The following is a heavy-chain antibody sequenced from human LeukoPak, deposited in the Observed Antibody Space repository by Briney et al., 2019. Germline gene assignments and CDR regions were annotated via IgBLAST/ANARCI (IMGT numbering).Heavy chain of an antibody. D-gene: IGHD6-13*01. J-gene: IGHJ3*01. CDR2: ISTSGDRT. Sequence: PGGSLRLSCAASGFTFSSYAMSWVRQAPGKGLEWVSAISTSGDRTYYADSVKGRFTISRDGSKNTLYMQMNSLRAEDTAVYYCAKDYLGSSYAFDVWGQGTMVTVSS. CDR3: AKDYLGSSYAFDV. V-gene: IGHV3-23*01. CDR1: GFTFSSYA.